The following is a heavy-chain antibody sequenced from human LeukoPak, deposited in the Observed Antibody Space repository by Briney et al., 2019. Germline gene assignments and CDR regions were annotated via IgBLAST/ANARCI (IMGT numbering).Heavy chain of an antibody. V-gene: IGHV3-7*03. CDR2: IKQDGSEK. CDR3: AKGISCWYFDL. D-gene: IGHD2-2*01. CDR1: GFTFSSYW. J-gene: IGHJ2*01. Sequence: GGSLRLSCAASGFTFSSYWMSWVRQAPGKGLEWVANIKQDGSEKYYVDSVKGRFTISRDNSKNTLYLQMNSLRAEDTALYYCAKGISCWYFDLWGRGTLVTVSS.